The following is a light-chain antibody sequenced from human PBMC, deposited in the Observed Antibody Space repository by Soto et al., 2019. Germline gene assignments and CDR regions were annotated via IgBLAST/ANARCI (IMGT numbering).Light chain of an antibody. CDR2: DVS. CDR1: RSDNGNYNY. J-gene: IGLJ1*01. V-gene: IGLV2-14*03. Sequence: LTQPDFVSGSPGQFVAISCTAARSDNGNYNYFSRYQQRPGKVPKLIMHDVSDRPSGVSDRFSGSKSGNTASLTISGLQAEDEADYYCSSYTSTSTYVFGTGTKVTVL. CDR3: SSYTSTSTYV.